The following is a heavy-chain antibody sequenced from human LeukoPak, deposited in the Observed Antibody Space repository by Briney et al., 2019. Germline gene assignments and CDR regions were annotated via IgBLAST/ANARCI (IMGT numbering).Heavy chain of an antibody. CDR3: ARESLSGSYGY. Sequence: GGSLRLSCAASGFKFDDYAMHWVRQAPGKGLEWVSGISWNSGRIGYADSVKGRFTISRDNAKNSLYLQMNSLGAEDTALYYCARESLSGSYGYWGQGTLVTVSS. CDR1: GFKFDDYA. J-gene: IGHJ4*02. D-gene: IGHD1-26*01. CDR2: ISWNSGRI. V-gene: IGHV3-9*01.